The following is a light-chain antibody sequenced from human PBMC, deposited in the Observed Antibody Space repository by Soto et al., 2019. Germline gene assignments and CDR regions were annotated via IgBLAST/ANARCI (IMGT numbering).Light chain of an antibody. V-gene: IGKV1-5*03. J-gene: IGKJ1*01. CDR3: QHYNSYSEA. CDR1: QTISSW. Sequence: DIQMTQSPSTLSGSVGDRVTITCRASQTISSWLAWYQQKPGKAPKLLIYKASTLKSGFPSRFSGSGSGTEFTLTISSLQPDDFATYYCQHYNSYSEAFGQATKVDIK. CDR2: KAS.